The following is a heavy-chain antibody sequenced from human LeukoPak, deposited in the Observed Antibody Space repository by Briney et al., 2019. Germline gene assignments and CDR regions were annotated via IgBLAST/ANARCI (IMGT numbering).Heavy chain of an antibody. CDR2: VGISSGNT. V-gene: IGHV3-48*01. Sequence: GGSLRLSCAASGFTFSDYSMNWVRQAPGKGLEWISYVGISSGNTRYADSVKGRFTISGDKAKNSLYLQMNSLRVEDTAVYYCARDTKYAFDNWGQGTLVTVSS. D-gene: IGHD2-2*01. J-gene: IGHJ4*02. CDR1: GFTFSDYS. CDR3: ARDTKYAFDN.